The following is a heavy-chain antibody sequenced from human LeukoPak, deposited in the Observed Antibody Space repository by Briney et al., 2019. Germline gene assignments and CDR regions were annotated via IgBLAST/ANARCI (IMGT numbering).Heavy chain of an antibody. D-gene: IGHD6-13*01. CDR3: ARDLSSWYEGISDY. CDR2: ISAYNGNT. V-gene: IGHV1-18*01. J-gene: IGHJ4*02. CDR1: GYTFTSYG. Sequence: ASVKVSCKASGYTFTSYGISWVRQAPGQGLEWMGWISAYNGNTNYAQKLQGRVTMTTDTSTGTAYMELRSLRSDDTAVYYCARDLSSWYEGISDYWGQGTLVTVSS.